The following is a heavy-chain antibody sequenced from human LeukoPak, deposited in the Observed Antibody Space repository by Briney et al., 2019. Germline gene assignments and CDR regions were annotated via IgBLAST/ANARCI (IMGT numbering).Heavy chain of an antibody. Sequence: SETLSLTCTVSGGSISSYYWGWIRQPPGKGLEWIGYIYYSGSTNYNPPLKSRVTISVDTSKNQFSLKLNSVTAADTAVYYCARESYYDSSGYSHDAFDIWGQGTMVTVSS. D-gene: IGHD3-22*01. J-gene: IGHJ3*02. CDR3: ARESYYDSSGYSHDAFDI. CDR1: GGSISSYY. CDR2: IYYSGST. V-gene: IGHV4-59*12.